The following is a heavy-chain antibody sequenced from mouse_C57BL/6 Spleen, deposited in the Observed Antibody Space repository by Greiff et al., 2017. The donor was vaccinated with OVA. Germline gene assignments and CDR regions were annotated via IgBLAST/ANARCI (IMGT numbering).Heavy chain of an antibody. V-gene: IGHV1-63*01. J-gene: IGHJ2*01. CDR3: ARGGYSNLYYFDY. CDR2: IYPGGGYT. CDR1: GYTFTNYW. D-gene: IGHD2-5*01. Sequence: VQLQQSGAELVRPGTSVKMSCKASGYTFTNYWIGWAKQRPGHGLEWIGDIYPGGGYTNYNEKFKGKATLTADKSSSTAYMQFSSQTSEDSAIYYCARGGYSNLYYFDYWGQGTTLTVSS.